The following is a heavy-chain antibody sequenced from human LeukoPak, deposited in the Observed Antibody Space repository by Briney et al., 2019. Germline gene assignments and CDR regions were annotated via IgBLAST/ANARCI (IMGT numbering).Heavy chain of an antibody. CDR3: AKGEGYYGSGSQLIYLYFSGIDV. CDR2: LICRGGRT. Sequence: GGALRLSFPAPGFPFTSYGMRWGRPAPGQGLEWGAALICRGGRTYYTESVKGRFSISRDNSKNTLHLQMNSPRAEDTAVYYCAKGEGYYGSGSQLIYLYFSGIDVWGEGTTVTVP. D-gene: IGHD3-10*01. J-gene: IGHJ6*02. CDR1: GFPFTSYG. V-gene: IGHV3-23*01.